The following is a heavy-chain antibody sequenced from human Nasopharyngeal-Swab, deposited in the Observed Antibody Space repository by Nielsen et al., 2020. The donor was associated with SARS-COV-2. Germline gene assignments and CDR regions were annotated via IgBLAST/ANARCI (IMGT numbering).Heavy chain of an antibody. D-gene: IGHD3-10*01. CDR1: GVIFSNYW. CDR2: VNEDGSRT. Sequence: GGSLRLSCVASGVIFSNYWMHWVRQAPGKGLVWVSRVNEDGSRTDYADSVRGRFTISRDNAKNTLYLQMNSLRADDTAVYYCTRDGGFREGDYWGQGTLVTVSS. V-gene: IGHV3-74*01. J-gene: IGHJ4*02. CDR3: TRDGGFREGDY.